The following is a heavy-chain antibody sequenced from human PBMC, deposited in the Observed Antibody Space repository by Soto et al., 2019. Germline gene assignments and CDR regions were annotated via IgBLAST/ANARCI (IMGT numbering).Heavy chain of an antibody. D-gene: IGHD3-9*01. Sequence: GGSLRLFCAASGFTFDDYAMHWVRQAPGKGLEWVSGISWNSGSIGYADSVKGRFTISRDNAKNSLYLQMNSLRAEDTALYYCAKDIRVLRYFDSNAFDIWGQGTMVTVSS. CDR2: ISWNSGSI. CDR1: GFTFDDYA. J-gene: IGHJ3*02. V-gene: IGHV3-9*01. CDR3: AKDIRVLRYFDSNAFDI.